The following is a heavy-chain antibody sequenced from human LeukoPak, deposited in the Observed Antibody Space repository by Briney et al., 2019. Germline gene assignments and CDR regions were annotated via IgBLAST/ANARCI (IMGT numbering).Heavy chain of an antibody. CDR1: GFTFSSYG. CDR2: IRYDGSHK. J-gene: IGHJ4*02. CDR3: AKATMVRGVFILDY. V-gene: IGHV3-30*02. Sequence: PGGSLRLSCAASGFTFSSYGMHGGRQAPGKGLEWVAFIRYDGSHKDYVDSGKGRFTISRDNSKNTLYLQMNSLRAEDTAVYSCAKATMVRGVFILDYWGQGTLVTVSS. D-gene: IGHD3-10*01.